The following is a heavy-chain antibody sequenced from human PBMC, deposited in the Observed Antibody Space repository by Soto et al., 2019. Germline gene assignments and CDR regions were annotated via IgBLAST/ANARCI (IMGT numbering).Heavy chain of an antibody. CDR1: GFTFSSYS. D-gene: IGHD3-22*01. CDR3: ARGLYYYDSSGYWGY. Sequence: EVQLVESGGGLVQPGGSLRLSCAASGFTFSSYSMNWVRQAPGKGLEWVSYISSSSSTIYYADSVKGRFTISRDNAKNERYLQMNSLRDEDTAVYYCARGLYYYDSSGYWGYWGQGTLVTVSS. CDR2: ISSSSSTI. V-gene: IGHV3-48*02. J-gene: IGHJ4*02.